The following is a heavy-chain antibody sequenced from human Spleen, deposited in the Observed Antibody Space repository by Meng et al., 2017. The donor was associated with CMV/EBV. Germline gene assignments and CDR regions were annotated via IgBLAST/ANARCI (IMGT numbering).Heavy chain of an antibody. Sequence: GGSLRLSCAASGFTFSSYAMHWVRQAPGKGLEWVAVISYDGSNKYYADSVKDRFTISRDNSKNTLYLQMNSLRAEDTAVYYCARVQHYRSWYFDLWGRGTLVTVSS. CDR3: ARVQHYRSWYFDL. D-gene: IGHD3-10*01. J-gene: IGHJ2*01. CDR1: GFTFSSYA. V-gene: IGHV3-30*14. CDR2: ISYDGSNK.